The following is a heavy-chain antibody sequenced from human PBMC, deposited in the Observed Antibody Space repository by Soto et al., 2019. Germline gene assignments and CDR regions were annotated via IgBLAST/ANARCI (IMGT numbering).Heavy chain of an antibody. V-gene: IGHV3-21*01. D-gene: IGHD1-26*01. CDR1: GCMFSGYT. CDR2: IDGDSGHI. J-gene: IGHJ4*02. CDR3: AIPCYYYY. Sequence: EVQLVESGGGLVKPRGSLRLSCAGSGCMFSGYTMNWVRQAPGKGLEWLSSIDGDSGHIQYADSVQGRFTVSRDNARNYLCLRMDNMGAAVTAVYYCAIPCYYYYWGQGTLVTVAS.